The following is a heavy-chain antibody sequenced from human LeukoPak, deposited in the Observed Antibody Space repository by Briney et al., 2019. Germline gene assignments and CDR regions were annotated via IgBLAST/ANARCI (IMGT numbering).Heavy chain of an antibody. CDR1: GFSFSSYE. CDR3: ARDEYSGLYYYMDV. CDR2: IGSTTNSI. D-gene: IGHD5-12*01. Sequence: GGSLRLSCAASGFSFSSYEMNWVRQAPGKGLEWVSYIGSTTNSIYYADSVKGRFTISRDNAKRSLHLQMNSLRAEDTAVYYCARDEYSGLYYYMDVWGKGTTVTVSS. V-gene: IGHV3-48*03. J-gene: IGHJ6*03.